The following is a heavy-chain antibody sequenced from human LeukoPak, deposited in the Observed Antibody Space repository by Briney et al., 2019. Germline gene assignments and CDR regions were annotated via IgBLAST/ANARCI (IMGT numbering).Heavy chain of an antibody. V-gene: IGHV3-53*01. Sequence: GGSLRLSCAASGFTVSSNYMSWVRQAPGKGLEWVSVIYSGGSTYYTDSVKGRFTISRDNSKNTLYLQMNSLRAEDTAVYYCARQVAVAGYGMDVWGQGTTVTVSS. J-gene: IGHJ6*02. CDR1: GFTVSSNY. CDR3: ARQVAVAGYGMDV. D-gene: IGHD6-19*01. CDR2: IYSGGST.